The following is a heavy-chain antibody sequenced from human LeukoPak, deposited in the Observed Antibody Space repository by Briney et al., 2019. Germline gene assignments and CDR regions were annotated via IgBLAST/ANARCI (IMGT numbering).Heavy chain of an antibody. CDR3: ARGGNYMDV. V-gene: IGHV4-59*01. CDR2: IYYSGST. D-gene: IGHD3-16*01. Sequence: SETLSLTXTVSGASISSYYWSWIRQPPGKGLEWIGYIYYSGSTNYNPSLKSRVTISIDTSKNQFSLKLSSVTAADTAMYYCARGGNYMDVWGKGTTVTVSS. CDR1: GASISSYY. J-gene: IGHJ6*03.